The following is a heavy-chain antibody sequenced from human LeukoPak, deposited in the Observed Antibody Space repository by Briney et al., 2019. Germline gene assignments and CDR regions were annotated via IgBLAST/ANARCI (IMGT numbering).Heavy chain of an antibody. CDR3: ARTLTYYYGSGSSTPFYYYYGMDV. V-gene: IGHV3-7*04. D-gene: IGHD3-10*01. CDR1: GFTFSAYW. J-gene: IGHJ6*02. CDR2: IKQDGSEK. Sequence: PGGSLRLSCAASGFTFSAYWMGWVRQAPGKGLEWVANIKQDGSEKYYVDSVKGRFTISRDNAKNSLYLQMNSLRAEDTAVYYCARTLTYYYGSGSSTPFYYYYGMDVWGQGTTVTVSS.